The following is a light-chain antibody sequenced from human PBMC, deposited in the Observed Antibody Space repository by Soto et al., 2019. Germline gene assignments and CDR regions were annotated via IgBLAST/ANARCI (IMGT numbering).Light chain of an antibody. CDR1: QTIISW. V-gene: IGKV1-5*01. Sequence: DIQMTQSPSTLSGSVGDIVTITFRASQTIISWLASYQQKPGKAAPVLIYDASTLKSGVPSRFSGRGSGTDFTLTISSLQHDDFAIYYCQQYNSYWTFGQGTKVDIK. J-gene: IGKJ1*01. CDR2: DAS. CDR3: QQYNSYWT.